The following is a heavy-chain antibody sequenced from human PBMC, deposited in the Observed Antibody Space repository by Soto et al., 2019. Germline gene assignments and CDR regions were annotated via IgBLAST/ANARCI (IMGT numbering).Heavy chain of an antibody. D-gene: IGHD5-18*01. CDR1: GGSFSGYY. Sequence: SETLSLTCAVYGGSFSGYYWSWIRQPPGKGLEWIGEINHSGSTNYNPSLKSRVTISVDTSKNQFSLKLSSVTAADTAVYYCARGTGSRWIPTTPYYFDYWGQGTLVTVSS. V-gene: IGHV4-34*01. J-gene: IGHJ4*02. CDR2: INHSGST. CDR3: ARGTGSRWIPTTPYYFDY.